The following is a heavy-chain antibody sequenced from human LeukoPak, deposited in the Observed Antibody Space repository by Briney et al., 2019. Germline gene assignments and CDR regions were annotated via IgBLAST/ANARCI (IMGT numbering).Heavy chain of an antibody. D-gene: IGHD3-22*01. Sequence: PGGSLRLSCAASGFTFSSHWMHWVRQAPGKGLVWVSRINSDGSSTSYADSVKGRFTISRDNAKNTLYLQMNSLRAEDTAVYDCARVFWYDSSFDYWGQGTLVTVSS. V-gene: IGHV3-74*01. CDR3: ARVFWYDSSFDY. CDR1: GFTFSSHW. CDR2: INSDGSST. J-gene: IGHJ4*02.